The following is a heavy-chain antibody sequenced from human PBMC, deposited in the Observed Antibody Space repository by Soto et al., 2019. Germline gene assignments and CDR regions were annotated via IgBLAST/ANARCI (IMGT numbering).Heavy chain of an antibody. Sequence: QVPLVQSGAEVKKPGASVKVSCKASGYTFTSYAMHWVRQAPGQRLEWMGWINAGNGNTKYSQKFQGRVTITRDTSASTAYMELSSLRSEDTAVYYCARDLGGGVISFIDYWGQGTLVTVSS. CDR3: ARDLGGGVISFIDY. V-gene: IGHV1-3*01. D-gene: IGHD3-16*02. J-gene: IGHJ4*02. CDR1: GYTFTSYA. CDR2: INAGNGNT.